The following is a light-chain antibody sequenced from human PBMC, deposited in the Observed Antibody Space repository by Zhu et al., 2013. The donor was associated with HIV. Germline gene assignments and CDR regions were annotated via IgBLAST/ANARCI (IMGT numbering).Light chain of an antibody. CDR1: QSITIH. V-gene: IGKV1-39*01. J-gene: IGKJ5*01. CDR2: AAS. CDR3: LQSYSFPIA. Sequence: DIQMTQSPSSLSASVGDRVTISCRASQSITIHLNWYQQKPGKAPQLLIYAASSLHPGVPSRFSGSGYGTDFTLTINSLQPDDFATYYCLQSYSFPIAFGQGTRLEIK.